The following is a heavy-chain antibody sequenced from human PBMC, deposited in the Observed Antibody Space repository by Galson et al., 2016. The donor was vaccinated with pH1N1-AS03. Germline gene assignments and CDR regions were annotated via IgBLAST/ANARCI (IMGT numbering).Heavy chain of an antibody. J-gene: IGHJ4*02. D-gene: IGHD1-26*01. CDR3: ARVVGARPPPDY. V-gene: IGHV4-39*01. Sequence: SETLSLTCTVSGGSISSRAYYWGWIRQPPGKGLEWIGSIYDTGRTTYNPSLKRRVTISGDTSKNQLSLKVTSMTAADTAVYYCARVVGARPPPDYWGQGTLVTVSS. CDR2: IYDTGRT. CDR1: GGSISSRAYY.